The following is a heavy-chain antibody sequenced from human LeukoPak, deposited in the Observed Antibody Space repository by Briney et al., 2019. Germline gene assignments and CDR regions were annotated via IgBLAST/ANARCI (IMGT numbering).Heavy chain of an antibody. CDR3: ARDQEAIHYYGSGSYLDY. D-gene: IGHD3-10*01. Sequence: ASVKVSCKASGYTFTSYGISWVRQAPGQGLEWMGWISAYNGNTNYAQKLQGRVTMTTDTSTSTAYMELRSLRSDDTAVYYCARDQEAIHYYGSGSYLDYWGQGTLVTVSS. CDR1: GYTFTSYG. V-gene: IGHV1-18*01. J-gene: IGHJ4*02. CDR2: ISAYNGNT.